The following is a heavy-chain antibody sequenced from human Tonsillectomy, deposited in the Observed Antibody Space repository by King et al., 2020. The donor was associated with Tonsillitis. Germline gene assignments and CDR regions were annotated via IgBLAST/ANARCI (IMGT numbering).Heavy chain of an antibody. J-gene: IGHJ4*02. V-gene: IGHV3-21*01. CDR1: GFTFSSYS. CDR3: ARDRLLGYSGYDSFDY. CDR2: ISSSCDYI. Sequence: VQLVESGGGLVKPGGSLRLSCAASGFTFSSYSMNWVRQAPGKGLEWVSSISSSCDYIYYADSVKGRFTISRDNPKNSLYLQMNHLRAEDTAVYYCARDRLLGYSGYDSFDYWGQGTLVIVSS. D-gene: IGHD5-12*01.